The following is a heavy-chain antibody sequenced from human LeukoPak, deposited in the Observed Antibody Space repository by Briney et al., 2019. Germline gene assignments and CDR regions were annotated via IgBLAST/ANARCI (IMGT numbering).Heavy chain of an antibody. J-gene: IGHJ3*02. CDR2: ISGSGGST. V-gene: IGHV3-23*01. CDR1: GFTFSSYA. D-gene: IGHD5-12*01. Sequence: GGSLRLSCAASGFTFSSYAMSWVRQAPGKGLEWVSAISGSGGSTNYADSVKGRFTISRDNSKNTLYLQMNSLRAEDTAVYYCAKAMGYSGYEARGAFDIWGQGTMVTVSS. CDR3: AKAMGYSGYEARGAFDI.